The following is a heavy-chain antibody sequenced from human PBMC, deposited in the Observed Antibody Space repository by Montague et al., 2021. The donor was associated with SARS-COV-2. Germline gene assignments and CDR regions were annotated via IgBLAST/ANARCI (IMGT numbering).Heavy chain of an antibody. CDR3: ARHRVASGWNYFDP. CDR2: VYYSGST. V-gene: IGHV4-59*04. D-gene: IGHD1-7*01. Sequence: SETLSLTCTVSGGSISSYYWSWIRQPPGKGLEWIASVYYSGSTYYNPSLKSRVTISVDTSKNQSSLQVSSVTAADSAIYYCARHRVASGWNYFDPWGRGTLVTVSS. CDR1: GGSISSYY. J-gene: IGHJ5*02.